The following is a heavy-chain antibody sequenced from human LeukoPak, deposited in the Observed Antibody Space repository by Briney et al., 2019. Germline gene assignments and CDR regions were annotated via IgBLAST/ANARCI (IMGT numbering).Heavy chain of an antibody. D-gene: IGHD3-3*01. V-gene: IGHV1-18*01. Sequence: ASVKVSCKASGYTFTDFGISWVRQAPGQGLEWMVWISPSNGNKNYVQKFQGRVTMTRDTSTSTVYMELSSLRSEDTAVYYCAREPRITIFGVVIRLSDAFDIWGQGTMVTVSS. J-gene: IGHJ3*02. CDR3: AREPRITIFGVVIRLSDAFDI. CDR1: GYTFTDFG. CDR2: ISPSNGNK.